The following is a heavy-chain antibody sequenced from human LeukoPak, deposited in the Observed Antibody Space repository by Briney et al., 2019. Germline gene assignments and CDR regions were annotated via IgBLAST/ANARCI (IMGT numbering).Heavy chain of an antibody. V-gene: IGHV3-9*01. CDR1: GFTFDDYA. CDR2: ISWNSGSR. D-gene: IGHD5-18*01. Sequence: PGRSLRLSCVASGFTFDDYAMHWVRQATGKGLEWASGISWNSGSRGYADSVKGRFTISRDNAKTSLYLQMNSLIVEDTAVYYCAKDSDWIQFSSWGQGTLVTVSS. J-gene: IGHJ5*02. CDR3: AKDSDWIQFSS.